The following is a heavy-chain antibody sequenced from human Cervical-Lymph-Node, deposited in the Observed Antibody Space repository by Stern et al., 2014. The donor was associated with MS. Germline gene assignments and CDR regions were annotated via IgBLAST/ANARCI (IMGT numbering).Heavy chain of an antibody. V-gene: IGHV3-53*01. D-gene: IGHD3-3*01. CDR1: GFTVSNNY. Sequence: EVQLVESGGGLIQPGGSLRLSCAAPGFTVSNNYMSWVRQGPGKGLEWVSLIYTDDSTYYAGSVKGRFTISSDSSKNKLFLQMNSLRAEDTAVYYCARAIFGVNTAAMAPDAFDTWGQGTMVTVSS. J-gene: IGHJ3*02. CDR2: IYTDDST. CDR3: ARAIFGVNTAAMAPDAFDT.